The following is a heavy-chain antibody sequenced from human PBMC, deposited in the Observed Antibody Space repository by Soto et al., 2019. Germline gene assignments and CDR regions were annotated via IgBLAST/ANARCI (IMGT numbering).Heavy chain of an antibody. Sequence: GGSRSRSGASSGFPFSSYGMHLVRQTPGKGLGWGAVISYDGSNKDYADSVKGRFTISRDNSKDTLYLQMNSLRAEDTAVYYCAKVNERWSHLTRPFDYWGQGTLVTVSS. V-gene: IGHV3-30*18. CDR2: ISYDGSNK. CDR3: AKVNERWSHLTRPFDY. CDR1: GFPFSSYG. J-gene: IGHJ4*02. D-gene: IGHD6-6*01.